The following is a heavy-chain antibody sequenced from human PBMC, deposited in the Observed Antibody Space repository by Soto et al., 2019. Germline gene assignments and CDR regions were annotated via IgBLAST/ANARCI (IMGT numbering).Heavy chain of an antibody. CDR3: AADGIVGATSLYYYYGMDA. CDR1: GFTFTSSA. Sequence: SVKVSCKASGFTFTSSAVQWVRQARGQRLEWIGWIVVGSGNTNYAQKFQERVTITRDMSTSTAYMELSSLRSEDTAVYYCAADGIVGATSLYYYYGMDAWGQGTTVTVS. CDR2: IVVGSGNT. D-gene: IGHD1-26*01. V-gene: IGHV1-58*01. J-gene: IGHJ6*02.